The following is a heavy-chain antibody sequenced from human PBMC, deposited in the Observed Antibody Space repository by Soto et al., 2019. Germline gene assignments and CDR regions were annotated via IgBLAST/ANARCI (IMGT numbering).Heavy chain of an antibody. CDR2: IGTAGDT. D-gene: IGHD4-17*01. Sequence: GGSLRLSCAASGFTFSSYDMHWVRQATGKGLEWVSAIGTAGDTYYPGSVKGRFTISRENAKNSLYLQMNSLRAGDTAVYYCARGPYGGGYYYYYYMDVWGKGTTVTVS. V-gene: IGHV3-13*01. J-gene: IGHJ6*03. CDR1: GFTFSSYD. CDR3: ARGPYGGGYYYYYYMDV.